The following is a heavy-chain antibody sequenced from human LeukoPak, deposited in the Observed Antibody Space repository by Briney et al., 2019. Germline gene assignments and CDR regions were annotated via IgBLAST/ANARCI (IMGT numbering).Heavy chain of an antibody. J-gene: IGHJ5*02. CDR3: ARQDEDYTDANWFDP. CDR1: GYTFTSNG. V-gene: IGHV1-18*01. Sequence: ASEKVSCKASGYTFTSNGISWVRQAPGQGLEWMGWISAYNSNTNYAQKLQGRVTMTTDTSTSTAYMELRSLRSDDTAVYYCARQDEDYTDANWFDPWGQGTLVTVSS. CDR2: ISAYNSNT. D-gene: IGHD4-11*01.